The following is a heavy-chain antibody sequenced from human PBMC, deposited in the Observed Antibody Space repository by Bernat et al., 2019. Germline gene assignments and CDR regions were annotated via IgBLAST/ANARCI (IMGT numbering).Heavy chain of an antibody. Sequence: EVQLVESGGGLVKPGGSLRLSCAASGFTFSSYSMNWVRQAPGKGLEWVPSISSSSSYMYYADSAKGRLTISRDNAKNSLYLQMNRLRAEDTAVYYCARDGNYYGSGTPQTYFDYWGQGTLVTVSS. D-gene: IGHD3-10*01. V-gene: IGHV3-21*01. CDR2: ISSSSSYM. CDR1: GFTFSSYS. CDR3: ARDGNYYGSGTPQTYFDY. J-gene: IGHJ4*02.